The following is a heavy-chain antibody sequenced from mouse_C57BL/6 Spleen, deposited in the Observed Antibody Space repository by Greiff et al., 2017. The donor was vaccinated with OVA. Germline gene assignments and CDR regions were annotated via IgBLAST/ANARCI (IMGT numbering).Heavy chain of an antibody. D-gene: IGHD2-3*01. V-gene: IGHV1-62-2*01. CDR1: GYTFTEYT. Sequence: QVHVKQSGAELVKPGASVKLSCKASGYTFTEYTIHWVKQRSGQGLEWIGWFYPGSGSIKYNEKFKDKATLTADKSSSTVYMELSRLTSEDSAVYFCARHEEGYYPFDYWGQGTTLTVSS. CDR2: FYPGSGSI. CDR3: ARHEEGYYPFDY. J-gene: IGHJ2*01.